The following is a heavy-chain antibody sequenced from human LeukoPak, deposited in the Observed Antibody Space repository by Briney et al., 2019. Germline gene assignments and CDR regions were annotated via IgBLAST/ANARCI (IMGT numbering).Heavy chain of an antibody. V-gene: IGHV3-33*01. J-gene: IGHJ4*02. D-gene: IGHD5-24*01. CDR2: IWYDGSNK. Sequence: PGRSLRLSCAASGFTFSSYGMHWVRHAPGKGLEWVAVIWYDGSNKYYADSVTGRFTISRDNSKNTLYLQMNSLRAEDTAVYYCARSEMATPYDYWGQGTLVTVSS. CDR3: ARSEMATPYDY. CDR1: GFTFSSYG.